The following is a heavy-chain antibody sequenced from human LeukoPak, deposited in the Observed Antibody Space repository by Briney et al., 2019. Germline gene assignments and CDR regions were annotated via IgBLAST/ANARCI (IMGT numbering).Heavy chain of an antibody. CDR2: INSHGSST. J-gene: IGHJ4*02. CDR3: TRDLGGAADY. Sequence: PGGSLRLSCAASGLTFSNYWMHCVRQAPGKGLVWVSRINSHGSSTIYADTVKGRFTISRDNSKNTLYLQMNSLRAEDTAVYYCTRDLGGAADYWGQGTLVTVSS. CDR1: GLTFSNYW. D-gene: IGHD3-10*01. V-gene: IGHV3-74*01.